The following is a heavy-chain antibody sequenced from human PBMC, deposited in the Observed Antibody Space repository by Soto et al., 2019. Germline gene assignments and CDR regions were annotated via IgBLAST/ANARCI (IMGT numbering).Heavy chain of an antibody. Sequence: EVQLLESGGVLVQPGGSLRLSCAASGFAFSTYAMSWVRQAPGKGLEWVSGISVSGDSTYYADSVKGRFTISRDNSKNTLSLQMNSLRAEDTAVYYCAKGSSGWYLSCFDYWGQGTLVTVSS. V-gene: IGHV3-23*01. CDR3: AKGSSGWYLSCFDY. D-gene: IGHD6-13*01. CDR2: ISVSGDST. CDR1: GFAFSTYA. J-gene: IGHJ4*02.